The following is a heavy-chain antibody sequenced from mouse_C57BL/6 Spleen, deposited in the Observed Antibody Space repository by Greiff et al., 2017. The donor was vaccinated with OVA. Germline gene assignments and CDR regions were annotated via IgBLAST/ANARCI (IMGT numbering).Heavy chain of an antibody. V-gene: IGHV1-18*01. J-gene: IGHJ2*01. CDR2: INPNNGGT. CDR1: GYTFTDYN. Sequence: VHVKQSGPELVKPGASVKIPCKASGYTFTDYNMDWVKQSHGKSLEWIGDINPNNGGTIYNQKFKGKATLTVDKSSSTAYMELRSLTSEDTAVYYCARRYYGSPHYFDYWGQGTTLTVSS. D-gene: IGHD1-1*01. CDR3: ARRYYGSPHYFDY.